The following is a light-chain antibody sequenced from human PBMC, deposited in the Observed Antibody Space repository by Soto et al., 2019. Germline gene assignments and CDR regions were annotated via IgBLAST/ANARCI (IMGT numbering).Light chain of an antibody. CDR1: NSDVGGYNS. V-gene: IGLV2-14*01. CDR3: SSYTTNTTPYV. J-gene: IGLJ1*01. CDR2: DVT. Sequence: QSALTQPASMSGSPGQSITISCTGTNSDVGGYNSVSWYQQHPGKAPKLMIYDVTNRPSGVSSRFSGSKSGNTASLTISGLQAEDEADYYCSSYTTNTTPYVFGTGTKLTVL.